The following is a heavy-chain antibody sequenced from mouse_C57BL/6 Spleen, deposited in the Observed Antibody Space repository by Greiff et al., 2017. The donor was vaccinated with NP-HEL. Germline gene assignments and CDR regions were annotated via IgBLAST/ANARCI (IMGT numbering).Heavy chain of an antibody. CDR1: GFTFSDYG. Sequence: EVKVVESGGGLVKPGGSLKLSCAASGFTFSDYGMHWVRQAPEKGLEWVAYISSSSSTIYYADTVKGRFTISRDNAKNALFLQMTSLRSEDTAMYYCARRYGSSYFDYWGQGTTLTVSS. V-gene: IGHV5-17*01. D-gene: IGHD1-1*01. J-gene: IGHJ2*01. CDR3: ARRYGSSYFDY. CDR2: ISSSSSTI.